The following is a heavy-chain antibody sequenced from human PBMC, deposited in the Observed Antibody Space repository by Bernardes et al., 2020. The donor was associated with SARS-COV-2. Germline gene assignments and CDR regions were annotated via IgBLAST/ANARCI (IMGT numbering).Heavy chain of an antibody. V-gene: IGHV3-9*01. J-gene: IGHJ6*02. CDR2: ISWNSGSI. CDR3: AKVEMNYGMDV. Sequence: GGSLRLSCAASGFTFDDYAMHWVRQAPGKGLEWVSGISWNSGSIGYADSVKGRFTISRDNAKNSLYLQMNSLRAEDTALYYCAKVEMNYGMDVWGQGTTVTVSS. CDR1: GFTFDDYA.